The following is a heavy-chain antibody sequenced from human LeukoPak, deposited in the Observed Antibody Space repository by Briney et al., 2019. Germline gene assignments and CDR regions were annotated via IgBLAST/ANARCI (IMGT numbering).Heavy chain of an antibody. V-gene: IGHV2-5*01. CDR3: HIPSGSQPAWFKY. J-gene: IGHJ4*02. CDR2: IYWKDEK. D-gene: IGHD3-3*01. Sequence: SGPALVKPTQTLTLTCTFSGFSLTTIGEGVGWVRQPPGKAPEWLALIYWKDEKRYSPSLKSRLTITKDTARNQVVLTVTNVDPVDTATYCVHIPSGSQPAWFKYWGQGTLVQVSS. CDR1: GFSLTTIGEG.